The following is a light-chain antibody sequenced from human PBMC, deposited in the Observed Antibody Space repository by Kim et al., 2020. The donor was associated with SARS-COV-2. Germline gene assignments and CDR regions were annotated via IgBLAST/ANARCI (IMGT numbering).Light chain of an antibody. CDR3: QHRSLWWK. J-gene: IGKJ1*01. CDR2: DAS. CDR1: QSLSSL. V-gene: IGKV3-11*01. Sequence: EIVLTQSPATLSLSPGDRATLSCRASQSLSSLLAWYQQKPGQATRLLIYDASNRATGILARFSGSGSGTDFTLTISSLEPEDFAVYYWQHRSLWWKFGQGTKVDIK.